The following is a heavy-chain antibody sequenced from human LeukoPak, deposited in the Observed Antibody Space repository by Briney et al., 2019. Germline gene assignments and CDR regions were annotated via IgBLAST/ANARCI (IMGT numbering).Heavy chain of an antibody. V-gene: IGHV3-21*01. CDR1: GFTFSSYS. J-gene: IGHJ4*02. Sequence: PGGSLRLSCAASGFTFSSYSMNWVRQAPGKGLEWVSSISSSSSYIYYADSVKGRFIISRDNAKNSLYLQMNSLRAEDTAVYYCASWDSSGYDIDYWGQGTLVTVSS. CDR2: ISSSSSYI. CDR3: ASWDSSGYDIDY. D-gene: IGHD3-22*01.